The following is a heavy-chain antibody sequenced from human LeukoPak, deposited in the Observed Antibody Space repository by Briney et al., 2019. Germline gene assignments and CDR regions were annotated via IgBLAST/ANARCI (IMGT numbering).Heavy chain of an antibody. CDR2: ISGGGGGI. D-gene: IGHD6-13*01. V-gene: IGHV3-23*01. Sequence: PGGSLRLSCAGSGFTVSSYAMSWVRQAPGKGLEWVSAISGGGGGIFYADPVKGRFTSSRDNSKNTLYLQMNSLRAEDTAVYYCAKDQSSTWYSYFQHWGQGTLVTVSS. J-gene: IGHJ1*01. CDR3: AKDQSSTWYSYFQH. CDR1: GFTVSSYA.